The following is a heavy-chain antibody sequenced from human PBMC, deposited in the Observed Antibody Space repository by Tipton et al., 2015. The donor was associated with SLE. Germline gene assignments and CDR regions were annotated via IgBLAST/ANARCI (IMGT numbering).Heavy chain of an antibody. CDR1: GFTFSSYG. Sequence: LRLSCAASGFTFSSYGMHWVRQPPGKGLEWIGSIYHSGSTYYNPSLKSRVTISVDTSKNQFSLKLSSVTAADTAVYYCARDRGIYFDYWGQGTLVTVSS. J-gene: IGHJ4*02. CDR2: IYHSGST. D-gene: IGHD3-10*01. CDR3: ARDRGIYFDY. V-gene: IGHV4-38-2*02.